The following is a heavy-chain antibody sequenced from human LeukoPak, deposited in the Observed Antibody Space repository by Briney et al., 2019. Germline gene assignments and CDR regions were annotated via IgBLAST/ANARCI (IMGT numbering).Heavy chain of an antibody. J-gene: IGHJ4*02. CDR1: GFTFSNAW. CDR3: TARITIFGRAFDY. Sequence: GGSLRLSCAASGFTFSNAWMSWVRQAPGKGLEWVGRIKSKTDGGTTDYAAPVKGRFTISRDDSKNTLYLQMNSLKTEDTAVYYCTARITIFGRAFDYWGQGTLVTVSS. D-gene: IGHD3-3*01. CDR2: IKSKTDGGTT. V-gene: IGHV3-15*01.